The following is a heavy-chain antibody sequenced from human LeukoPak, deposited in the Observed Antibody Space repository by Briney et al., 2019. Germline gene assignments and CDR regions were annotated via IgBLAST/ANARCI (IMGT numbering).Heavy chain of an antibody. V-gene: IGHV4-59*01. CDR2: IYYSGST. CDR1: GGSISSYY. J-gene: IGHJ4*02. D-gene: IGHD3-16*01. CDR3: ASLGDYYFDY. Sequence: ETSETLSLTCTVSGGSISSYYWNWIRQPPGKGLEWIGYIYYSGSTNYNPSLKSRVTISVDTSKNQFSLKLGSVTAADTAVYYCASLGDYYFDYWGQGTLVTVPS.